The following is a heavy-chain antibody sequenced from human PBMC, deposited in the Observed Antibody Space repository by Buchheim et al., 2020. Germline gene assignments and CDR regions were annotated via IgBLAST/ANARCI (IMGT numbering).Heavy chain of an antibody. J-gene: IGHJ6*02. CDR2: ISSSSSYI. CDR1: GFTFSSYS. D-gene: IGHD2/OR15-2a*01. V-gene: IGHV3-21*04. CDR3: AKYVLDRGYYYYGMDV. Sequence: EVQLVESGGGLVKPGGSLRLSCAASGFTFSSYSMNWVRQAPGKGLEWVSSISSSSSYIYYADSVKGRFTISRDNSKNTLYLQMNSLRAEDTAVYYCAKYVLDRGYYYYGMDVWGQGTT.